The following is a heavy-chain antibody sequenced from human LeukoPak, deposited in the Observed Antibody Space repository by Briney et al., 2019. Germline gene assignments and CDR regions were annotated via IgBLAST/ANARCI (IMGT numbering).Heavy chain of an antibody. D-gene: IGHD3-9*01. J-gene: IGHJ3*02. Sequence: TGGSLRLSCVASGFTFSSYWMYWVRQAPGKGLVWVSRIYNDGNMTNYADSVKGRFTVSRDNAKNTLYLQMNSLRAEDTAVYYCAKDWVTIILDGAFDIWGQGTMVTVSS. CDR2: IYNDGNMT. CDR3: AKDWVTIILDGAFDI. CDR1: GFTFSSYW. V-gene: IGHV3-74*01.